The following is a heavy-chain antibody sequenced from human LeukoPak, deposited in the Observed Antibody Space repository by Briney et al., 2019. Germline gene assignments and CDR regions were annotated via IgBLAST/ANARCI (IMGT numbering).Heavy chain of an antibody. D-gene: IGHD2-2*01. Sequence: SETLSLTCTVSGGSISSYYWSWIRQPPGKGLEWIGYIYYSGSTNYNPSLKSRVTISVDTSKNQFSLKLSSVTAADTAVYYCARDLALDCSSTSCPGGGFDPWGQGTLVTVSS. V-gene: IGHV4-59*01. CDR3: ARDLALDCSSTSCPGGGFDP. J-gene: IGHJ5*02. CDR2: IYYSGST. CDR1: GGSISSYY.